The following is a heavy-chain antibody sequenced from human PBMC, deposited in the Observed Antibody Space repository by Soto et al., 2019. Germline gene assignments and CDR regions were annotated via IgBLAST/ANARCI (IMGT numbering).Heavy chain of an antibody. CDR2: IYYSGST. J-gene: IGHJ4*02. CDR3: ARIRFGYDSSGYDY. Sequence: QVQLQESGPGLVKPSQTLSLTCTVSGGSISSGDYYWSWIRQPPGKGLEWIGYIYYSGSTYYNPSRKSRVTISVDPSKNQFSLKLSSVTAADTAVYYCARIRFGYDSSGYDYWGQGTLVTVSS. CDR1: GGSISSGDYY. V-gene: IGHV4-30-4*01. D-gene: IGHD3-22*01.